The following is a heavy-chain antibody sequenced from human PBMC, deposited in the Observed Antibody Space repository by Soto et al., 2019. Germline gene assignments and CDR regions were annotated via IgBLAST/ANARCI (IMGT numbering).Heavy chain of an antibody. V-gene: IGHV4-34*01. Sequence: ASETLSLTCADYGESFSGYYWSWIRQPPGKGLEWIGEINHSGSTNYNPSLKSRVTISVDTSKNQFSLKLSSVTAADTALYYCARGRKYQLRRDNWFDPWGQGTLVTVSS. CDR2: INHSGST. CDR3: ARGRKYQLRRDNWFDP. CDR1: GESFSGYY. J-gene: IGHJ5*02. D-gene: IGHD2-2*01.